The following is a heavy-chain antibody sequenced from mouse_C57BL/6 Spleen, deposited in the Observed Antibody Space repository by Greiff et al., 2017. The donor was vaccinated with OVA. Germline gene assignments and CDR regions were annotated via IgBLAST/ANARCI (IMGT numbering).Heavy chain of an antibody. V-gene: IGHV5-17*01. J-gene: IGHJ2*01. Sequence: EVMLVESGGGLVKPGGSLKLSCAASGFTFSDYGMHWVRQAPEKGLEWVAYISSGSSTIYYADTVKGRFTIARDNAKSTVFLEMTSLRSEDTGMYYGARGSGYFDYWGQGTTLTVSS. D-gene: IGHD1-1*01. CDR1: GFTFSDYG. CDR2: ISSGSSTI. CDR3: ARGSGYFDY.